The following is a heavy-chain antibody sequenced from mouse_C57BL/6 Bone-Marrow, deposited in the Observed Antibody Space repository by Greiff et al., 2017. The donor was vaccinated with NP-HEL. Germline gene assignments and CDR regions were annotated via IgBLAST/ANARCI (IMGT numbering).Heavy chain of an antibody. J-gene: IGHJ2*01. V-gene: IGHV1-54*01. D-gene: IGHD2-4*01. CDR3: ARGKYDYSYYFDY. CDR1: GYAFTNYL. CDR2: INPGSGGT. Sequence: VQGVESGAELVRPGTSVKVSCKASGYAFTNYLIEWVKQRPGQGLEWIGVINPGSGGTNYNEKFKGKATLTADKSSSTAYMQLSSLTSEDSAVYFCARGKYDYSYYFDYWGQGTTLTVSS.